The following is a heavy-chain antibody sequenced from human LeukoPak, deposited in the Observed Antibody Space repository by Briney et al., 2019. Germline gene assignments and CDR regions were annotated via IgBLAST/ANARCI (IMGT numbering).Heavy chain of an antibody. CDR3: ARDYDFWSGYLAGEAFDI. Sequence: LRLSCAASGFTFSSYAMSWIRQPPGKGLEWIGYIYHSGSTYYNPSLKSRVTISVDRSKNQFSLKLSSVTAADTAVYYCARDYDFWSGYLAGEAFDIWGQGTMVTVSS. J-gene: IGHJ3*02. V-gene: IGHV4-30-2*01. D-gene: IGHD3-3*01. CDR1: GFTFSSYA. CDR2: IYHSGST.